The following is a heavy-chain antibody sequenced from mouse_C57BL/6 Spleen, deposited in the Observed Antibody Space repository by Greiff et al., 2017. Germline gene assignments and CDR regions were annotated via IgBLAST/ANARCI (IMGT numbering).Heavy chain of an antibody. Sequence: EVQLQESGAELVKPGASVKLSCTASGFNIKDYYMHWVKQRTEQGLEWIGRIDPEDGETKYAPKFQGKATITADTSSNTAYLQLSSLTSEDTAVYYCARTTTVVAYYYAMDYWGQGTSVTVSS. J-gene: IGHJ4*01. CDR1: GFNIKDYY. V-gene: IGHV14-2*01. CDR2: IDPEDGET. D-gene: IGHD1-1*01. CDR3: ARTTTVVAYYYAMDY.